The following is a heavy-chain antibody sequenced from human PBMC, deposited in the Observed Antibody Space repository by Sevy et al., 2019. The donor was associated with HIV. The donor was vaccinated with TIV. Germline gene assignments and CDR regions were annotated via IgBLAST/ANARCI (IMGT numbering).Heavy chain of an antibody. J-gene: IGHJ4*02. Sequence: ASVKVYCKTSGYTFVTYGISWVRQVPGQGPQWMGWISGNDGSTREAQIFQDRVTMTTDRTTSTAYMEVRRLRSDDTAVYYCVRDANYDSESSGYPFDDRGQGTLVTVSS. D-gene: IGHD3-22*01. CDR1: GYTFVTYG. CDR3: VRDANYDSESSGYPFDD. V-gene: IGHV1-18*01. CDR2: ISGNDGST.